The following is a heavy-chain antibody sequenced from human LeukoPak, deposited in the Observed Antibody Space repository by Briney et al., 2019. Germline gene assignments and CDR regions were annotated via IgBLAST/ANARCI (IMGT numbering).Heavy chain of an antibody. V-gene: IGHV1-69*13. CDR1: GGTFSSYA. CDR2: IIPIFGTA. D-gene: IGHD1-26*01. CDR3: ARDSPRGLGATKLGGDAFDI. Sequence: GASVKVSCKASGGTFSSYAISWVRQAPGQGLEWMGGIIPIFGTANYAQKFQGRVTITADESTSTAYMELSSLRSEDTAVYYCARDSPRGLGATKLGGDAFDIWGQGTMVTVSS. J-gene: IGHJ3*02.